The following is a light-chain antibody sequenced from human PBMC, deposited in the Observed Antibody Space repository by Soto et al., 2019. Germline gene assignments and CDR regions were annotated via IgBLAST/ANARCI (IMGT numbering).Light chain of an antibody. Sequence: QSVLTQPPSASGTPGQRVTISCSGSSSNIGSNYVYWYQQLPGTAPKLLIYRNNQRPSGVPDRFSGSKSGTSASLAISWLRSEDEADYYCAAWDDSLSDVFGTGTKVTVL. CDR1: SSNIGSNY. CDR2: RNN. J-gene: IGLJ1*01. CDR3: AAWDDSLSDV. V-gene: IGLV1-47*01.